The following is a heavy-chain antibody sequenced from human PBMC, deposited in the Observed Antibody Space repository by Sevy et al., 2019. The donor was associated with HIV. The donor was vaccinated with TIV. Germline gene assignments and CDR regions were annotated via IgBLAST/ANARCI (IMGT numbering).Heavy chain of an antibody. CDR1: GYTFTSYD. J-gene: IGHJ4*02. Sequence: ASVKVSRKAFGYTFTSYDINWVRQATGQGLEWMGWMNPNSGNTGYAQKFQGRVTMTRNTSIRTAYMELSSRRSEDTVVYYCARDDYDSSGYRTWGQGTLVTVSS. D-gene: IGHD3-22*01. V-gene: IGHV1-8*01. CDR2: MNPNSGNT. CDR3: ARDDYDSSGYRT.